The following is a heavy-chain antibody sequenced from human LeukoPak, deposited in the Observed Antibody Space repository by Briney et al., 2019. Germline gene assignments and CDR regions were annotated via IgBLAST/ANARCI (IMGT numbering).Heavy chain of an antibody. CDR2: ISASNGDT. D-gene: IGHD1-14*01. CDR3: ARESHITREDY. Sequence: ASVKVSCKASGYTFTRYGISWVRQAPGHGLECMGWISASNGDTDYPQNLQGRVTMTTDTYTSTAYMELRSLTSDDTAIYYCARESHITREDYWGQGTLVTVSS. CDR1: GYTFTRYG. J-gene: IGHJ4*02. V-gene: IGHV1-18*01.